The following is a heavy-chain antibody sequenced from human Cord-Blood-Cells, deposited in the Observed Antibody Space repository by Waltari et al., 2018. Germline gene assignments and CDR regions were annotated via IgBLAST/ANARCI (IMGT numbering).Heavy chain of an antibody. CDR1: GGSFSGYY. CDR3: ARFHSGWYAFDI. V-gene: IGHV4-34*01. CDR2: INHSGST. D-gene: IGHD6-19*01. Sequence: QVQLQQWGAGLLKPSETLSLTCAVYGGSFSGYYWSWIRQPPGKGLEWIGEINHSGSTNYNPSLKSRVTISVDTSKNQFSLKRSSVTAADTAVYYCARFHSGWYAFDIWGQGTMVTVSS. J-gene: IGHJ3*02.